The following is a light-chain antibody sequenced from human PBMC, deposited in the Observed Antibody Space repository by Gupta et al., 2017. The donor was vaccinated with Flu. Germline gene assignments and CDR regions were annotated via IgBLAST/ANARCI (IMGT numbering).Light chain of an antibody. CDR1: QSIVSSSNNKNY. V-gene: IGKV4-1*01. Sequence: CKSTQSIVSSSNNKNYLAWYQQKPGQPPKMLIYGASNRESGVPDRFSGSGSGTDFTLTISSLQAEDVAVYYCHQYYSTPLTFGGGTTVEIK. CDR3: HQYYSTPLT. CDR2: GAS. J-gene: IGKJ4*01.